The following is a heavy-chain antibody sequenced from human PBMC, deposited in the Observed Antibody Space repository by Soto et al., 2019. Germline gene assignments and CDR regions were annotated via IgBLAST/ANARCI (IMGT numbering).Heavy chain of an antibody. CDR1: GASITSSC. CDR3: ARVGSSGYYYATDV. Sequence: QVSLQESGPGLVKPSETLSLSCTVSGASITSSCWTWIRQPPGKGLEWIGYMCHSGRTKYNPSLTSRVTTSLDPSNNQVSLNVASVAAADAAVYYCARVGSSGYYYATDVWGQGTTVTISS. J-gene: IGHJ6*02. V-gene: IGHV4-59*01. D-gene: IGHD3-22*01. CDR2: MCHSGRT.